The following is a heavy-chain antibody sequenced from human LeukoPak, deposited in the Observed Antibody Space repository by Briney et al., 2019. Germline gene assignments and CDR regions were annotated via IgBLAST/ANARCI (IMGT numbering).Heavy chain of an antibody. Sequence: GGSLRLSCAASGFTFSSYGMHWVRQAPGKGLEWVAFIRYDGSNKYYADSVKGRFTISRDNSKNTLYLQMNSLRAEDTAVYYCAKDRGIAARQGYYYYMDVWGKGTTVTVSS. CDR2: IRYDGSNK. CDR1: GFTFSSYG. D-gene: IGHD6-6*01. J-gene: IGHJ6*03. V-gene: IGHV3-30*02. CDR3: AKDRGIAARQGYYYYMDV.